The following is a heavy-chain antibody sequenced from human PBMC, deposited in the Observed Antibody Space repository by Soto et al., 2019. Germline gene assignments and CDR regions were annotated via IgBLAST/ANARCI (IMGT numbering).Heavy chain of an antibody. V-gene: IGHV4-59*13. D-gene: IGHD3-10*01. CDR3: ATDSAGRGPFDP. CDR1: GGSFGTNY. Sequence: LSLTCTISGGSFGTNYWSWIRQAPGKGLEWIGYTYHTGSTKYNPSLKSRATISVDTSKNQFSLTLNSAAAADTAVYYCATDSAGRGPFDPWGQGILVTVSS. CDR2: TYHTGST. J-gene: IGHJ5*02.